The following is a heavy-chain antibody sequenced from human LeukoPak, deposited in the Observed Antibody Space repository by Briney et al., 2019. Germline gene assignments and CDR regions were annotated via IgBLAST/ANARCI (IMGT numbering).Heavy chain of an antibody. CDR2: IYHSGST. Sequence: PSETLSLTRTVSGGPLSRYYWIWIRQPPGRGLEWIGYIYHSGSTNYNPSLKSRVTISVDTSKNQFSLKLSSVTAADTAVYYCAKDDGSRSYSVYWGQGTLVTVSS. CDR3: AKDDGSRSYSVY. CDR1: GGPLSRYY. J-gene: IGHJ4*02. D-gene: IGHD1-26*01. V-gene: IGHV4-59*01.